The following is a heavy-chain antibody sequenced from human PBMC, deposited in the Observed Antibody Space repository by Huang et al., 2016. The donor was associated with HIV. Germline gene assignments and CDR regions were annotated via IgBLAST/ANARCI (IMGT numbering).Heavy chain of an antibody. CDR2: IRSQTYGATP. Sequence: EVHLVESRGGLVQQGRSLRLSCTASGFMFGDYTMSWFRLAPGKVCEWVDFIRSQTYGATPEYSASVKGRLTISRDDSKTIVYVQMNSLKSEDTAVYFCEGGSYYDENYSYYMDVWGKGTAVTVSS. V-gene: IGHV3-49*03. CDR1: GFMFGDYT. D-gene: IGHD2-15*01. J-gene: IGHJ6*03. CDR3: EGGSYYDENYSYYMDV.